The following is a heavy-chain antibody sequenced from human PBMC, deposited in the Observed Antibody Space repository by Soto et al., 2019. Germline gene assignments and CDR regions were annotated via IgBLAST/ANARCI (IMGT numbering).Heavy chain of an antibody. J-gene: IGHJ3*02. D-gene: IGHD6-13*01. CDR2: INAGNGNT. CDR3: ARVLAHIAAATDDAFDI. Sequence: ASVKVSCKASGYTFTSYAMHWVRQAPGQRLEWMGWINAGNGNTKYSQKFQGRVTITRDTSASTAYMELSSLRSEDTAVYYCARVLAHIAAATDDAFDIWGQGTMVTVSS. CDR1: GYTFTSYA. V-gene: IGHV1-3*01.